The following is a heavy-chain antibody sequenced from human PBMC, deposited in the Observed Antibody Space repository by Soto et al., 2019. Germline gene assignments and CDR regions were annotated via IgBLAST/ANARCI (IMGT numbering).Heavy chain of an antibody. CDR2: IAYDGNDK. D-gene: IGHD4-17*01. CDR3: AGDVGNYGPYYSGVDV. Sequence: QAQLVESGGGVVQPGRSLRLSCAASEFTFNTYAMHWVRQAPGKGLEWVAVIAYDGNDKYYADSVKGRFTISRDNSKNALYLQMNTLRPEDTAMYYCAGDVGNYGPYYSGVDVWGQGTTVTVS. CDR1: EFTFNTYA. V-gene: IGHV3-30*03. J-gene: IGHJ6*02.